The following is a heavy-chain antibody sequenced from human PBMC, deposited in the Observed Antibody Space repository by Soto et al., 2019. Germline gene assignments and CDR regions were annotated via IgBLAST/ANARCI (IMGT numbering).Heavy chain of an antibody. Sequence: EVQLVESGGGLVQPGGSLRLSCAASGFTFSAYWMHWVRQAPGEGLVCVSRINSDGTTTNYADSVKGRFTISRDNAENTLYLQMNSLSAEGTAVYYCARGEMATIWPLAYWGQGALVTVSS. J-gene: IGHJ4*02. V-gene: IGHV3-74*01. CDR2: INSDGTTT. D-gene: IGHD5-12*01. CDR1: GFTFSAYW. CDR3: ARGEMATIWPLAY.